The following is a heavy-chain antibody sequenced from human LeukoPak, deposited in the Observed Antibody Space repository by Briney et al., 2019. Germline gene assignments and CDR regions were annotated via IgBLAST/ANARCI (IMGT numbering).Heavy chain of an antibody. CDR2: IYHSGST. CDR3: ARDLGRGFY. V-gene: IGHV4-38-2*02. J-gene: IGHJ4*02. D-gene: IGHD3-10*01. CDR1: GYSISSGYY. Sequence: SETLSLTCTVSGYSISSGYYWGWIRQPPGQGLEWIGSIYHSGSTYYNPSLKSRVTISVDTSKNQFSLKLSSVTAADTAVYYCARDLGRGFYWGQGTLVTVSS.